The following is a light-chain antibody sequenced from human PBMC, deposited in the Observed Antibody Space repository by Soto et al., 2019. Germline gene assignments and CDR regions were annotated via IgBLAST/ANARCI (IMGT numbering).Light chain of an antibody. V-gene: IGKV1-39*01. CDR2: AAS. CDR1: HSIGNY. Sequence: DIHMTQSPSSLSACVGDXXXXXXRASHSIGNYLNWXEQKPGXXPXXLIYAASRLQPGVPSRFIGSGSETDFPLPISSLQPEDFAVDYCHHRGNGITFGQGTRLEIK. J-gene: IGKJ5*01. CDR3: HHRGNGIT.